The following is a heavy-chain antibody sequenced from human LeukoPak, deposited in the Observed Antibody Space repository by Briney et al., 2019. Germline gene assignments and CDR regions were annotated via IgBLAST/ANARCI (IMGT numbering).Heavy chain of an antibody. J-gene: IGHJ3*02. CDR1: GFTFRTYS. D-gene: IGHD6-19*01. V-gene: IGHV3-21*01. CDR2: ISSSSSYI. Sequence: GGSLRLSCAASGFTFRTYSVNWVRQAPGKGLEWVSSISSSSSYIYYADSVKGRFTISRDNAKNSLYLQMNSLGAEDTAVYYCARFSSGWFPLAHDAFDIWGQGTMVTVSS. CDR3: ARFSSGWFPLAHDAFDI.